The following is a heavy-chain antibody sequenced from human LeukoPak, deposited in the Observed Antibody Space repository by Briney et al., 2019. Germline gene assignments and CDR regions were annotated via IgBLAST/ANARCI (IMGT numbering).Heavy chain of an antibody. V-gene: IGHV3-9*01. J-gene: IGHJ4*02. CDR1: GFTFSSYA. CDR3: AKDIGYYGSGSNTFDY. CDR2: ISWNSGSI. D-gene: IGHD3-10*01. Sequence: GGSLRLSCAASGFTFSSYAMSWVRQAPGKGLEWVSGISWNSGSIGYADSVKGRFTISRDNAKNSLYLQMNSLRAEDTALYYCAKDIGYYGSGSNTFDYWGQGTLVTVSS.